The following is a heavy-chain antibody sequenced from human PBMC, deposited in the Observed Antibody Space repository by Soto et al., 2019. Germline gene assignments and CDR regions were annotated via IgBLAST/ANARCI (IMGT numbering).Heavy chain of an antibody. D-gene: IGHD3-22*01. CDR1: GASISSSY. Sequence: KLSETLSLTCTVSGASISSSYWSWIRQSPGKGLEWIGYVHYSGGTKDNPSLNGRVSLSIDTSKNQFSLKLSSVAAADTAVYYCARGYYDSRGQSNTFDVWGQGTMVTVSS. CDR2: VHYSGGT. CDR3: ARGYYDSRGQSNTFDV. V-gene: IGHV4-59*01. J-gene: IGHJ3*01.